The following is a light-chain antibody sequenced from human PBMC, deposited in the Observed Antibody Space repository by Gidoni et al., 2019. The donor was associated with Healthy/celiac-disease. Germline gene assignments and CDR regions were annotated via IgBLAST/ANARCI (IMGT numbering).Light chain of an antibody. CDR3: QKFLG. CDR2: AAS. V-gene: IGKV1-27*01. CDR1: QGISHY. J-gene: IGKJ1*01. Sequence: DIQMTQSPSSLSASVGDRVTITCRASQGISHYLAWYQQKPGKVPKLLFYAASTLQSVVPSRFSGSGSGTDFTLTISSLQPEDVATYYCQKFLGFXXXTKVEIK.